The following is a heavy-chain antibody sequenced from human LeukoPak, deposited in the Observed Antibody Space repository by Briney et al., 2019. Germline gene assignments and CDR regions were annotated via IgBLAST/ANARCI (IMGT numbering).Heavy chain of an antibody. V-gene: IGHV4-59*01. CDR2: IYYSGTT. Sequence: WGSLSLSCAASKFTFSDYYMSWIRQAPGKGLEWLGYIYYSGTTNYNPSLKSRVTISVDTSKNQFSLKLSSVTAADTAVYYCARGVSGSYYALDSWGQGTLVTVSS. J-gene: IGHJ4*02. CDR1: KFTFSDYY. D-gene: IGHD1-26*01. CDR3: ARGVSGSYYALDS.